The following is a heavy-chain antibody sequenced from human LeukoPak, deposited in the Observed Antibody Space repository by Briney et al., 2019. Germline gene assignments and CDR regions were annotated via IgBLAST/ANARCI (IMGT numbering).Heavy chain of an antibody. CDR2: INHSGST. D-gene: IGHD4-17*01. CDR1: GGPFSGYY. CDR3: ARERGDYGAARNRAFDY. V-gene: IGHV4-34*01. Sequence: SETLSLTCAVYGGPFSGYYWSWIRQPPGKGLEWIGEINHSGSTNYNPSLKSRVTISVDTSKNQFSLKLSSVTAADTAVYYCARERGDYGAARNRAFDYWGQGTLVTVSS. J-gene: IGHJ4*02.